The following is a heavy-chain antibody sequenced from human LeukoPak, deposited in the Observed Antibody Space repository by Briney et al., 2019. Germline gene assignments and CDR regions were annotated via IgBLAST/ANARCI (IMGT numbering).Heavy chain of an antibody. Sequence: SSETLSLTCTVSGGSISSGGYYWSWIRQPPGKGLEWIGYIYHSGSTYYNPSLKSRVTISVDRSKNQFSLKLSSVTAADTAVYYCAREPYSSSWVDYWGQGTLVTVSS. J-gene: IGHJ4*02. CDR3: AREPYSSSWVDY. CDR1: GGSISSGGYY. D-gene: IGHD6-13*01. V-gene: IGHV4-30-2*01. CDR2: IYHSGST.